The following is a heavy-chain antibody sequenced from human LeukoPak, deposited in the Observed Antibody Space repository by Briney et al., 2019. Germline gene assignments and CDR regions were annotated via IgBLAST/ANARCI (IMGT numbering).Heavy chain of an antibody. CDR1: GFTFNGYS. CDR2: ISTSSSYI. CDR3: ARNRGDPSYFDY. V-gene: IGHV3-21*01. Sequence: GRSLRLSCTASGFTFNGYSMNSVRQAPGKGLEWVSSISTSSSYIYYADSVKGRFTISRNNPKNSLYLQMNSLRAEDTAVYYCARNRGDPSYFDYWGQGTLVTVSS. D-gene: IGHD4-17*01. J-gene: IGHJ4*02.